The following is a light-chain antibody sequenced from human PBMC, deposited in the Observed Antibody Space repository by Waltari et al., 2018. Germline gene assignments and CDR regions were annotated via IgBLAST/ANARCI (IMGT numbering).Light chain of an antibody. CDR1: KLGDKF. Sequence: SYELTQPPSVSVSPGPTASIHCPGDKLGDKFACWYQQKPGQSPVLVSYQDSKRPSGIPERFSGSNSGNTATLTISGTQAMDEADYYCQAWDSSTVVFGGGTKLTVL. V-gene: IGLV3-1*01. CDR3: QAWDSSTVV. J-gene: IGLJ2*01. CDR2: QDS.